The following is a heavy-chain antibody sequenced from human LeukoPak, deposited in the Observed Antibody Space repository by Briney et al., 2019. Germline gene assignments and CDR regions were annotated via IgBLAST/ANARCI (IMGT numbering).Heavy chain of an antibody. CDR3: TRDGGSFCDFDY. J-gene: IGHJ4*02. CDR1: GFTFSRYG. V-gene: IGHV3-64*02. D-gene: IGHD1-26*01. CDR2: ITPNGDST. Sequence: PGGSLRLSCVASGFTFSRYGMYWVRQAPGKGLEYVSAITPNGDSTYYADSVKGRFTISRDNSKNTVYLQMGSLRGEDMAVHYCTRDGGSFCDFDYWGRGALVTVSS.